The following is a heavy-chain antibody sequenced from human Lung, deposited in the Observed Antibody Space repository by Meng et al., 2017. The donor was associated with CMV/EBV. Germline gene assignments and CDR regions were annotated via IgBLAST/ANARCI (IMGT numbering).Heavy chain of an antibody. J-gene: IGHJ5*02. CDR1: GYTFTSYG. D-gene: IGHD1-14*01. CDR3: ARDLPGGTKGTWLDL. Sequence: QVQVGQTGAEGKKPGAAVKVSCKASGYTFTSYGISWVRQAPGQGLEWMGWISAYNDNTNYAQKLQGRVTMTTDTSTSTAYMELRSLRSDDTAVYYCARDLPGGTKGTWLDLWGQGTLVTVSS. V-gene: IGHV1-18*01. CDR2: ISAYNDNT.